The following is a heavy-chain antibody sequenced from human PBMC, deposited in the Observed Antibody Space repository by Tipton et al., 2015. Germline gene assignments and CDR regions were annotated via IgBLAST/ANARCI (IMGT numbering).Heavy chain of an antibody. J-gene: IGHJ6*02. CDR1: GGSFSGYY. Sequence: TLSLTCAVYGGSFSGYYWSWIRQPPGKGLEWIGEINHTGRTNYNPSLKSRFTISVDTSKNQFSLKLRSVTAADTAVYYCARHAVSVTGVDVWGQGTTVTVSS. D-gene: IGHD6-25*01. V-gene: IGHV4-34*01. CDR3: ARHAVSVTGVDV. CDR2: INHTGRT.